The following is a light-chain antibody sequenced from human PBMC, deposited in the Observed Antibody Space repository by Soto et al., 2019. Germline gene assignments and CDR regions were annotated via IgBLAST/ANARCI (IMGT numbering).Light chain of an antibody. CDR3: QQYGSSTYT. V-gene: IGKV3-20*01. CDR2: ATS. Sequence: ETVLTQSPGTLSLSPGERATLSCRASESVSSSYLAWYQQKPGQAPRLLIYATSSRATGIPDRFSGSGSGTDFTLTISRLEPEDFVLYYCQQYGSSTYTFGQGTKLEIK. J-gene: IGKJ2*01. CDR1: ESVSSSY.